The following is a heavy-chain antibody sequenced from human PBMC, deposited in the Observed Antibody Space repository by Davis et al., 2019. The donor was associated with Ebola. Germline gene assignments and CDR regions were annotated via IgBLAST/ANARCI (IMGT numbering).Heavy chain of an antibody. CDR3: AREVICSGGSCYSGWFDP. D-gene: IGHD2-15*01. CDR2: INSDGSST. CDR1: GFIFRNYV. Sequence: GESLKISCETSGFIFRNYVMSWVRQAPGKGLVWVSRINSDGSSTSYADSVKGRFTISRDNAKNTLYLQMNSLRAEDTAVYYCAREVICSGGSCYSGWFDPWGQGTLVTVSS. V-gene: IGHV3-74*01. J-gene: IGHJ5*02.